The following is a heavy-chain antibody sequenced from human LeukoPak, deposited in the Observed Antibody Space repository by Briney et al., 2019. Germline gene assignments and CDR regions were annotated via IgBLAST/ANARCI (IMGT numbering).Heavy chain of an antibody. Sequence: PSETLSLTCTVSGGSISSYYWSWIRQPPGKGLEWIGYIYYSGSTNYNPSLKSRVTISVDTSKNQFSLKLSSVTAADTAVYYCARERRDGYVTGAFDIWGQGTMVTVSS. CDR2: IYYSGST. V-gene: IGHV4-59*01. J-gene: IGHJ3*02. CDR1: GGSISSYY. CDR3: ARERRDGYVTGAFDI. D-gene: IGHD5-24*01.